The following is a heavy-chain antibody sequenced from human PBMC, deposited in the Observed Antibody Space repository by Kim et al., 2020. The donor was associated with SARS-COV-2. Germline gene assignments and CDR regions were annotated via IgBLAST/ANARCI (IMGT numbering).Heavy chain of an antibody. CDR1: GYTFTSHA. J-gene: IGHJ5*02. V-gene: IGHV1-18*01. CDR3: ARDSAAAVVGWFDP. D-gene: IGHD6-13*01. CDR2: NSAFNGNT. Sequence: ASVKVSCKASGYTFTSHAISWVRQAPGQGLEWMGWNSAFNGNTIYAQKFQGRVTMTTDTSTSTAYMELTSLRSDDTAVYYCARDSAAAVVGWFDPWGQGTLVTVSS.